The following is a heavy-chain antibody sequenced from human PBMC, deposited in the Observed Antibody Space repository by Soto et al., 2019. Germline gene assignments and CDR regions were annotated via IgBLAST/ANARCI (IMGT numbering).Heavy chain of an antibody. Sequence: QVQLQESGPGLVEPSQTLALACSVSGGSISSSSYYWSRIRQPPGKGLEWIGFISYSGTTHYSASLRSRVSISVDTSKNQFSLDLSSVTAADTAVYYCATMGTPVTGLYYFDYWGQGTLVTVSS. CDR2: ISYSGTT. V-gene: IGHV4-30-4*01. CDR1: GGSISSSSYY. J-gene: IGHJ4*02. CDR3: ATMGTPVTGLYYFDY. D-gene: IGHD4-17*01.